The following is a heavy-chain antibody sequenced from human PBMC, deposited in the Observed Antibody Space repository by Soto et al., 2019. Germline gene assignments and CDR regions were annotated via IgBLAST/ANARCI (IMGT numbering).Heavy chain of an antibody. CDR2: IYTSGST. Sequence: QVQLQESGPGLVKPSETLSLTCTVSGGSISSYYWSWIRQPAGKGLEWIGRIYTSGSTNHNPSLKSRVTMSVDTSKNQFSLKLSSVTAADTAVYYCASSGIAAAGIRGRLFDYWGQGTLVTVSS. CDR3: ASSGIAAAGIRGRLFDY. CDR1: GGSISSYY. V-gene: IGHV4-4*07. D-gene: IGHD6-13*01. J-gene: IGHJ4*02.